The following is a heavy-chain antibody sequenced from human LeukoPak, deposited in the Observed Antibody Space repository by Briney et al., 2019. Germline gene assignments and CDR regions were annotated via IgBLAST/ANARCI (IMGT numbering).Heavy chain of an antibody. CDR3: AKGPHIVDLY. J-gene: IGHJ4*02. CDR1: GFVFSKNG. Sequence: GGSLRLSCATSGFVFSKNGMHWVRQAPGKGQEWVAFIRYDGSNKYYADSVKGRFTISRDNSKNTLYLQMNSLRAEDTAVYYCAKGPHIVDLYWGQGTLVTVSS. CDR2: IRYDGSNK. D-gene: IGHD2-21*01. V-gene: IGHV3-30*02.